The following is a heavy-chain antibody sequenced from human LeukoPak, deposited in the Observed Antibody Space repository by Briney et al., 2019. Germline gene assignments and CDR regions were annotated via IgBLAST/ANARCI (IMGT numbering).Heavy chain of an antibody. CDR1: GDSINSYY. J-gene: IGHJ4*02. CDR3: ARHQNGGTYPIDY. D-gene: IGHD1-26*01. V-gene: IGHV4-59*08. CDR2: SHYSGTA. Sequence: SETLSLTCTVSGDSINSYYWSWIRQPPGKGLEYIGHSHYSGTANYNPSLKSRVTISVDTSKNQFSLKLTSVTAADTAVYYCARHQNGGTYPIDYWGQGTLVTVSS.